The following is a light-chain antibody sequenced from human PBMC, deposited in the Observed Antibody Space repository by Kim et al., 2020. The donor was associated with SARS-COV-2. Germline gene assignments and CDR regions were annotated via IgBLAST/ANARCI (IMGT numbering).Light chain of an antibody. CDR3: QQLNSYPRLT. J-gene: IGKJ4*01. V-gene: IGKV1-9*01. CDR1: QGISSY. Sequence: DIQLTQSPSFLSASVGDRVTITCRASQGISSYLAWYQQKPGKAPKLLIYAASTLQSGVPSRFSGSGPGTEFTLTISSLQPEDFATYYCQQLNSYPRLTFGGGTKLEI. CDR2: AAS.